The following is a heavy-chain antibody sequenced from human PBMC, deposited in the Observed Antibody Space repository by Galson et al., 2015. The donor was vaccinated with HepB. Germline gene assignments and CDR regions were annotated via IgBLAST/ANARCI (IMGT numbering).Heavy chain of an antibody. CDR2: IRSKAYGGTT. CDR3: TRENGGSSGYYDLPNFDY. CDR1: GFTFGDYA. V-gene: IGHV3-49*03. Sequence: SLRLSCAASGFTFGDYAMSWFRQAPGKGLEWVGFIRSKAYGGTTEYAASVKGRFTISRDDSKSIAYLQMNSLKTEDTAVYYCTRENGGSSGYYDLPNFDYWGQGTLVTVSS. D-gene: IGHD3-22*01. J-gene: IGHJ4*02.